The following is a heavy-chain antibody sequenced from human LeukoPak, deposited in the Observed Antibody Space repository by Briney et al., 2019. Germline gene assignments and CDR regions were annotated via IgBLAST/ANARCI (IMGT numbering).Heavy chain of an antibody. Sequence: PSETLSLTCAVSGGSISSGGYSWSWIRQPPGKGLEWIGYIYYSGSTNYNPSLKSRVTISVDTSKNQFSLKLSSVTAADTAVYYCARGSGSTLFDYWGQGTLVTVSS. CDR3: ARGSGSTLFDY. D-gene: IGHD1-26*01. CDR1: GGSISSGGYS. CDR2: IYYSGST. V-gene: IGHV4-61*08. J-gene: IGHJ4*02.